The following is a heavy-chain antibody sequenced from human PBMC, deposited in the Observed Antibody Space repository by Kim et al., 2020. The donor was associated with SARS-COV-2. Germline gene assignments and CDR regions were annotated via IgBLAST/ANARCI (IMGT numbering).Heavy chain of an antibody. V-gene: IGHV3-48*02. Sequence: GGSLRLSCAASGFTFSSYSMNWVRQAPGKGLEWVSYISSSSSTIYYADSVKGRFTISRDNAKNSLYLQMNSLRDEDTAVYYCARGPQVLYYYDSSGPPTPPLWGQGTMVTVSS. CDR3: ARGPQVLYYYDSSGPPTPPL. CDR1: GFTFSSYS. CDR2: ISSSSSTI. D-gene: IGHD3-22*01. J-gene: IGHJ3*01.